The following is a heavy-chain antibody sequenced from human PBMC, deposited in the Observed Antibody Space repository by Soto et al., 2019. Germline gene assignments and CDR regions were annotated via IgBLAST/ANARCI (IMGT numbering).Heavy chain of an antibody. CDR3: AKASATVKSDGMDV. CDR1: GFTFSSYA. Sequence: EVQLLESGGGLVQPGVSLRLSCAASGFTFSSYAMSWVRQAPGKGLECVSSISSGANTYYTDSVRGRFTISRDNSKNSLYLQMSSLRADDTAIYYCAKASATVKSDGMDVWGQGTTVTVSS. J-gene: IGHJ6*02. CDR2: ISSGANT. V-gene: IGHV3-23*01.